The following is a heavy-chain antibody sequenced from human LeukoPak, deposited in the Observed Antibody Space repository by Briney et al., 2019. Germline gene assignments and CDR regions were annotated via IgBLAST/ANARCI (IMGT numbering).Heavy chain of an antibody. Sequence: PSETLSLTCTVSGGSISSHYWSWIRQPPGKGLEWIGYIYYSGSTNYNPSLKSRVTISVDTSKNQFSVKLSSVTAADTAVYYCARGLEMATIDDWGQGTLVTVSS. CDR3: ARGLEMATIDD. CDR1: GGSISSHY. V-gene: IGHV4-59*11. J-gene: IGHJ4*02. D-gene: IGHD5-24*01. CDR2: IYYSGST.